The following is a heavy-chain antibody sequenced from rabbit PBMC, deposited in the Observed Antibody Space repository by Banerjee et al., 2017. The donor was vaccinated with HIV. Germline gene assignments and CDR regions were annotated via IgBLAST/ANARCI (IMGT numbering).Heavy chain of an antibody. CDR3: ARDGVGYTFDLEL. D-gene: IGHD3-1*01. J-gene: IGHJ4*01. V-gene: IGHV1S45*01. Sequence: QEQLEESGGGLVQPEGSLTLTCTASGFSFSSSYYMYWVRQAPGKGLEWIACIYTDGSGTTYYASWVNGRFTISKTSSTTVTLQMNSLTAADTATYFCARDGVGYTFDLELWGQGTLVTVS. CDR1: GFSFSSSYY. CDR2: IYTDGSGTT.